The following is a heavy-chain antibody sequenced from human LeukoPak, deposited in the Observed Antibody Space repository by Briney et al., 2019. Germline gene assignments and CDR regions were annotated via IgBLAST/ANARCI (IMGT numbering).Heavy chain of an antibody. J-gene: IGHJ4*02. D-gene: IGHD1-26*01. CDR2: ISNYNGNT. CDR3: ARDEGAFDY. V-gene: IGHV1-18*04. Sequence: ASVKVSCKASGYTFTGYYMHWVRQAPGQGLEWMGWISNYNGNTNYAQKFQGRVTMTTNTSTSTAYMEVRSLTSDDTAVYYCARDEGAFDYWGQGTLVTVSS. CDR1: GYTFTGYY.